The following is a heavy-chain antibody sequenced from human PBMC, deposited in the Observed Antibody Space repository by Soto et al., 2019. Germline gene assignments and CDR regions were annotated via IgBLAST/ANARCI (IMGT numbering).Heavy chain of an antibody. D-gene: IGHD5-12*01. CDR1: GFTFSSYA. CDR2: VSASGGST. Sequence: HPGGSLRLSCAASGFTFSSYAMSWVRQAPGKGLEWVSTVSASGGSTYYADSVKGRFTISRDNSKNTLFLQMNSLRAEDTAIYYCANLRLRDNGRSDAFDIWGQGTMVTVSS. CDR3: ANLRLRDNGRSDAFDI. V-gene: IGHV3-23*01. J-gene: IGHJ3*02.